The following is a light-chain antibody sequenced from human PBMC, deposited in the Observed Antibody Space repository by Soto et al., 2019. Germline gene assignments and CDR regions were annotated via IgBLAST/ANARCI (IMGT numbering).Light chain of an antibody. V-gene: IGLV1-44*01. CDR3: AAWDDGLNGVV. J-gene: IGLJ7*01. CDR2: INN. Sequence: QSVLTQPPSASGTPGQRVTLTCSGGGSNIGGNAVNWYQQLPGTAPKLLIYINNQRPSGVPDRFSGSKSGTSASLAISGLQSEDEAHYYCAAWDDGLNGVVFEGGTQLTVL. CDR1: GSNIGGNA.